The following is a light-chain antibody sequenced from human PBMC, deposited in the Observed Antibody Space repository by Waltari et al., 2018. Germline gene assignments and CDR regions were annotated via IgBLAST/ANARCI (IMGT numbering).Light chain of an antibody. CDR2: DVS. V-gene: IGLV2-14*03. CDR3: SSYTSRSTLV. CDR1: NSDIGAYNY. J-gene: IGLJ2*01. Sequence: QSALTQPASVSGSPGQSITISCTGTNSDIGAYNYVSWYQQHPGKAPKLIIYDVSSRPSGVSTRFSGSKSGNTASLAISGLQAEDEAEYYCSSYTSRSTLVFGGGTKLTVL.